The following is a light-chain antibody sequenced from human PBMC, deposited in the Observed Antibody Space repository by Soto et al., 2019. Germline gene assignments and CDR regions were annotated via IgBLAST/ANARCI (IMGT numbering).Light chain of an antibody. CDR1: QTIGSEF. J-gene: IGKJ2*01. Sequence: EIVLTQSPGTLSLSPGETATLSCRAGQTIGSEFLFWYQQKPGQAPRLLIYGASSRATGIPDRFSGSGSGTDFTLTISRLEPEDFAVYYCQQYSSAPYIFGQGTNLEIK. CDR2: GAS. CDR3: QQYSSAPYI. V-gene: IGKV3-20*01.